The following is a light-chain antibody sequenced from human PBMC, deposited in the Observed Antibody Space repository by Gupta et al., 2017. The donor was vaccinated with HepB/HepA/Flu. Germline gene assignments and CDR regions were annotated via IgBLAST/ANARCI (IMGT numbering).Light chain of an antibody. J-gene: IGLJ2*01. CDR1: KLGDRY. V-gene: IGLV3-1*01. CDR3: QAWDSSTGV. CDR2: QDS. Sequence: SYELTQPPSVSVFPGQTASITCSGDKLGDRYACWYQQKPAQFPVLVIYQDSKLPSGIPERFSGSNTGNTATLTISGTQAMDEADYYGQAWDSSTGVFGGGTKLTVL.